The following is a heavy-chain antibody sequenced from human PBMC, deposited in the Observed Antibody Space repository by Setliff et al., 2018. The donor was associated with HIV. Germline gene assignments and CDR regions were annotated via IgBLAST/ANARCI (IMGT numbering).Heavy chain of an antibody. D-gene: IGHD1-20*01. J-gene: IGHJ5*02. CDR1: GGSFSGFY. CDR3: SRGLGYKGWFDP. Sequence: PSETLSLTCAVYGGSFSGFYWTWIRQPPGKGLEWIGEINHSGTTKYSPSLKNRVTISVDTSKNQFSLRLTSVTAADTAVYYCSRGLGYKGWFDPWGQGSRFTSPQ. CDR2: INHSGTT. V-gene: IGHV4-34*01.